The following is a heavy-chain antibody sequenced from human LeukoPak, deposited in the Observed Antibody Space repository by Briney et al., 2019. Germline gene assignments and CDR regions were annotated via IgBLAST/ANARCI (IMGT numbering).Heavy chain of an antibody. Sequence: PGGSLRPSCAASEFTVSSNYMSWVRQAPGKGLEWVSVIYSGGSTYYADSVKGRFTISRDNSQNTLYLEMNSLRAEDTAVYYCARDKRGLTTSAFDIWGQGTMVTVSS. CDR1: EFTVSSNY. CDR3: ARDKRGLTTSAFDI. CDR2: IYSGGST. D-gene: IGHD4-17*01. V-gene: IGHV3-66*01. J-gene: IGHJ3*02.